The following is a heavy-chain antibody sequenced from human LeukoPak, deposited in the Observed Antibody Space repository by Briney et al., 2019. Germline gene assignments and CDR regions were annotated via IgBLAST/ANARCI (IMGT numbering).Heavy chain of an antibody. CDR1: GGSISSGGYY. J-gene: IGHJ4*02. V-gene: IGHV4-31*03. D-gene: IGHD1-7*01. CDR2: IYYSGST. Sequence: PSETLSLTCTVSGGSISSGGYYWSWFRQHPGKGLEWIGYIYYSGSTYYNPSLKNRVTISVDTSKNRFSLKLSSVTAADTAVYYCVTGTTEAVFDYWGQGTLVTVSS. CDR3: VTGTTEAVFDY.